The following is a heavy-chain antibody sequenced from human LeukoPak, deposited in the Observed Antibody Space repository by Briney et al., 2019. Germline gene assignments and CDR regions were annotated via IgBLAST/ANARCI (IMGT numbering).Heavy chain of an antibody. J-gene: IGHJ3*02. CDR3: AREGYYYDCSGYRGAFDI. CDR1: GFTFSDYY. D-gene: IGHD3-22*01. Sequence: GGSLRLSCTASGFTFSDYYMRWLRRAPGKGLEWISYITTGGSTIYYADSVKGRFTSSRDNAKNTLYLQMNSLRAEDTAVYYCAREGYYYDCSGYRGAFDIWGQGTMVTVSS. CDR2: ITTGGSTI. V-gene: IGHV3-11*01.